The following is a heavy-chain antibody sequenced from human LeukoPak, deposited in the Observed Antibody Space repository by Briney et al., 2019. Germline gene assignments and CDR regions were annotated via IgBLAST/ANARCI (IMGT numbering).Heavy chain of an antibody. Sequence: GGSLRLSYAASGFTFSSYWMAWVRQAPGKGLEWVANINQDGSEKYYVDYVKGRFTISRDNAKSSLFLQVNSLRAEDTAVYHCARDLSTSGGFDIWGQGTMVTVSS. J-gene: IGHJ3*02. D-gene: IGHD2-2*01. CDR2: INQDGSEK. CDR3: ARDLSTSGGFDI. CDR1: GFTFSSYW. V-gene: IGHV3-7*01.